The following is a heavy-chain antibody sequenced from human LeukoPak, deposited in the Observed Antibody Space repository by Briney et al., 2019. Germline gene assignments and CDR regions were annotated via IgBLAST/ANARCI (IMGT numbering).Heavy chain of an antibody. J-gene: IGHJ4*02. CDR3: ARVRGSGSYCFDY. D-gene: IGHD1-26*01. CDR1: GGSPSSYY. V-gene: IGHV4-59*01. CDR2: IYYSGSA. Sequence: PSETLSLTCTVSGGSPSSYYWSWIRPPPGKGREWMGYIYYSGSANYKPSLTSGVAISVDTFKIQFFLKLSSVTAADTAVYYCARVRGSGSYCFDYWGQGTLVTVSS.